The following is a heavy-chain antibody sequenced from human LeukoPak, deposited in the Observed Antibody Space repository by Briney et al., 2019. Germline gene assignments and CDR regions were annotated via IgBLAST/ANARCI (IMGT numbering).Heavy chain of an antibody. J-gene: IGHJ4*02. Sequence: PGGSLRLSCAASGFTFSSYAMSWVRQAPGKGLEWVSAISGSGGSTYYADSVKGRFTISRGNSKNTLYLQMNSLRAEDTAVYYCAKQRDKVSPGHYFDYWGQGTLVTVSS. CDR1: GFTFSSYA. CDR3: AKQRDKVSPGHYFDY. V-gene: IGHV3-23*01. CDR2: ISGSGGST.